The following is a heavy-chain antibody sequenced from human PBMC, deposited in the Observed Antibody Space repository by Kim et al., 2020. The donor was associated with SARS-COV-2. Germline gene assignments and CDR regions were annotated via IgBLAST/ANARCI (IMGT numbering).Heavy chain of an antibody. CDR2: IIPLLGTQ. Sequence: SVKVSCKASGGSFSSYAISWVRQAPGQGLEWMGGIIPLLGTQKYAQKFQGRVSITADKTTSTAYMELSSLRSDDTAVYYCARDLALYCGGDCYSGPFDIWGQGTIVNVSS. V-gene: IGHV1-69*10. J-gene: IGHJ3*02. CDR1: GGSFSSYA. CDR3: ARDLALYCGGDCYSGPFDI. D-gene: IGHD2-21*02.